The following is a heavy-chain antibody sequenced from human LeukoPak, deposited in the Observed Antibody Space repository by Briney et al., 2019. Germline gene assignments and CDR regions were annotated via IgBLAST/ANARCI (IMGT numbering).Heavy chain of an antibody. CDR2: ISAYNGNT. J-gene: IGHJ4*02. V-gene: IGHV1-18*01. D-gene: IGHD3-22*01. CDR3: ARSSGPYTFDYFDY. Sequence: ASVKVSCKASGYTFSSYGISWVRQAPGQGLEWMGWISAYNGNTNYAQKLQGRVTMTTDTSTSTAYMELRGLRSDDTAVYYCARSSGPYTFDYFDYWGQGTLVTVSS. CDR1: GYTFSSYG.